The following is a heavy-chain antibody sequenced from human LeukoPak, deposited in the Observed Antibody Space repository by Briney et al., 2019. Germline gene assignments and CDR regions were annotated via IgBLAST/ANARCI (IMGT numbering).Heavy chain of an antibody. Sequence: GGSLRLSCAASGFTFSSYAMSWVRQAPGKGLEWVSAISGSGGSTYYADSVKGRFTISRDNSKNTLYLQVNSLRAEDTAVYYCAKAPQLLPQGYFDYWGQGTLVTVSS. D-gene: IGHD2-2*01. CDR1: GFTFSSYA. CDR3: AKAPQLLPQGYFDY. V-gene: IGHV3-23*01. CDR2: ISGSGGST. J-gene: IGHJ4*02.